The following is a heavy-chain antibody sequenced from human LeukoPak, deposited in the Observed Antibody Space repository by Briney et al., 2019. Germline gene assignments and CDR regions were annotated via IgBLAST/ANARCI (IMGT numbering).Heavy chain of an antibody. J-gene: IGHJ4*02. CDR2: ITTSRDQ. CDR1: GFICSDYS. D-gene: IGHD2-8*01. V-gene: IGHV3-21*06. Sequence: GGSLRLSCAASGFICSDYSMGWVRQAPGKGLEWVSSITTSRDQYHADSVKGRFTVSRDNAKSSVYLQMDSLRADDTAVYYCARDSYCPNDVCYDYWGQGVLVTVS. CDR3: ARDSYCPNDVCYDY.